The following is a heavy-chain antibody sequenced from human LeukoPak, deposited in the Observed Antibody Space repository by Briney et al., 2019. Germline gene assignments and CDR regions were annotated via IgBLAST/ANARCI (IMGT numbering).Heavy chain of an antibody. Sequence: PSDTLSLTCVVYGGSFSGYYWSWIRQPPGKGLEWIGEINYSGSTNYNPSLKSRVTISVDRSKTQFSLKLSSVTAADTAVYYCARGIAAAGTWSAFDIWGQGTMVTVSS. CDR2: INYSGST. D-gene: IGHD6-13*01. CDR1: GGSFSGYY. J-gene: IGHJ3*02. CDR3: ARGIAAAGTWSAFDI. V-gene: IGHV4-34*01.